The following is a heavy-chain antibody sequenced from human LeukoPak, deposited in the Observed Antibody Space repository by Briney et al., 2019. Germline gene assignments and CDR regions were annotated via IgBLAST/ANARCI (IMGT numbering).Heavy chain of an antibody. CDR1: GFTFSSYA. CDR2: ISGSGGTT. Sequence: GGSLRLSCAASGFTFSSYAMTWVRQAPGKGLEWVSVISGSGGTTSYADSVKGRFTISRGNSKGTLYLQMNSLRVEDTAVYYCAKGSSDSWYSALEYWGQGTLVTVSS. J-gene: IGHJ4*02. V-gene: IGHV3-23*01. CDR3: AKGSSDSWYSALEY. D-gene: IGHD3-22*01.